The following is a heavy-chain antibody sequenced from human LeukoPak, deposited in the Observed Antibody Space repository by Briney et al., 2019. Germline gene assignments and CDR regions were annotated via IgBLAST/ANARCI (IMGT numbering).Heavy chain of an antibody. CDR2: ISGSGGST. CDR3: ARDTYYYDSSGYYYDDY. J-gene: IGHJ4*02. CDR1: GFTFSSYA. Sequence: GGSLRLSCAASGFTFSSYAMSWVRQAPGKGLEWVSAISGSGGSTYYADSVKGRFTISRDNSKNTLYLQMNSLRAEDTAVYYCARDTYYYDSSGYYYDDYWGQGTLVTVSS. V-gene: IGHV3-23*01. D-gene: IGHD3-22*01.